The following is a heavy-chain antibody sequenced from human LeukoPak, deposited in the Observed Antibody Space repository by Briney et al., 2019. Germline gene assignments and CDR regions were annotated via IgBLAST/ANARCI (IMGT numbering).Heavy chain of an antibody. D-gene: IGHD6-19*01. CDR3: ARGGLGSGWNYFYYYMDV. J-gene: IGHJ6*03. CDR2: IVVGSGNT. CDR1: GFTFTSSA. V-gene: IGHV1-58*02. Sequence: SVKVSCKASGFTFTSSAMQWVRQARGQRLEWIGWIVVGSGNTNYAQKFQERVTITRDMSTSTAYMELSSLRSEDTALYFCARGGLGSGWNYFYYYMDVWGKGTTVTVSS.